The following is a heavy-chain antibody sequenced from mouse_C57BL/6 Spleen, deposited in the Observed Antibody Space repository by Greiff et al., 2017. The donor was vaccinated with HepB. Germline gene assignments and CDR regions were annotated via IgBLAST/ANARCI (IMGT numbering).Heavy chain of an antibody. Sequence: EVNLVESGGGLVKPGGSLKLSCAASGFTFSDYGMHWVRQAPEKGLEWVAYISSGSSTIYYADTVKGRFTISRDNAKNTLFLQMTSLRSEDTAMYYCARQAQATDYFDYWGQGTTLTVSS. CDR2: ISSGSSTI. D-gene: IGHD3-2*02. V-gene: IGHV5-17*01. CDR1: GFTFSDYG. CDR3: ARQAQATDYFDY. J-gene: IGHJ2*01.